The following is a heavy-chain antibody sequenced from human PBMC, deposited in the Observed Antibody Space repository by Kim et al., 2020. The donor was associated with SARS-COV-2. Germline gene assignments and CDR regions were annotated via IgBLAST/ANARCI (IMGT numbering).Heavy chain of an antibody. CDR3: ARLAGWLNDYGDYRRLSPYAMDV. CDR1: GGSISSSSYY. CDR2: IYYSGST. D-gene: IGHD4-17*01. Sequence: SETLSLTCTVSGGSISSSSYYWGWLRQPPGQGLEWIGSIYYSGSTYYNPSLKSRVTITVDTAKNQFSLKLSSVTAADTAEYYCARLAGWLNDYGDYRRLSPYAMDVWGQGTTVTVSS. J-gene: IGHJ6*02. V-gene: IGHV4-39*01.